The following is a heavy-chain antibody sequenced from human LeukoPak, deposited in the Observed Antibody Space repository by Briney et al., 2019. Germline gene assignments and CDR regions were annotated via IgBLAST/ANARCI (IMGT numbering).Heavy chain of an antibody. Sequence: PGASLRLSCAASGFTFSSYSMNWVHQAPRKGLEWVSYIRSSSNTIYYADSVKGLFTISRDNAKNSLYLQMNSLRAEDTAVYYCARDFRPGCFDPWGQGTLVTVSS. CDR3: ARDFRPGCFDP. CDR1: GFTFSSYS. D-gene: IGHD6-6*01. V-gene: IGHV3-48*04. CDR2: IRSSSNTI. J-gene: IGHJ5*02.